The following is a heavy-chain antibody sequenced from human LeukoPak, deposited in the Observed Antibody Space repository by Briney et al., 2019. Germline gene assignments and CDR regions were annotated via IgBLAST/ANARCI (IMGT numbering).Heavy chain of an antibody. CDR2: IYHSGST. D-gene: IGHD4-17*01. CDR3: ARGYGNFDY. V-gene: IGHV4-59*01. J-gene: IGHJ4*02. Sequence: SETLSLTCSVSGGSISSYYWSWIRQPPGKGLEWIGYIYHSGSTVYNPSLKSRVTLSLDTSKNQLSLKLTSVTAADTAVYYCARGYGNFDYWGQGTLVTVSS. CDR1: GGSISSYY.